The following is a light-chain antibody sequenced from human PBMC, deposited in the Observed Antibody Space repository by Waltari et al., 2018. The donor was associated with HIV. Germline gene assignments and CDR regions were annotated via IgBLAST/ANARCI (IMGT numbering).Light chain of an antibody. J-gene: IGLJ1*01. CDR2: DVY. CDR1: SNDIGSYDY. Sequence: QSALTQPASVSGSPGQSITISCPGPSNDIGSYDYVSWYQQSPGKVPKLLIYDVYNRPSRISNRFSGSKSGNTAFLTISGLRAEDEADYYCASFTSGRLNVFGSGTKVTVL. V-gene: IGLV2-14*01. CDR3: ASFTSGRLNV.